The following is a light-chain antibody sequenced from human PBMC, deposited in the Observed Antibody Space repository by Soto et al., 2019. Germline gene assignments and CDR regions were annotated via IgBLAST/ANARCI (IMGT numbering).Light chain of an antibody. Sequence: EILLTQSPATLSLSPGERATLSCRASQSVSSYLAWYQQKPGQAPRLLIYDASNRAPGIPARFSGSGSGTDFTLTISSLEPEDFAVYYCQQRSNWPLAFGGGTKVEIK. CDR1: QSVSSY. V-gene: IGKV3-11*01. J-gene: IGKJ4*01. CDR2: DAS. CDR3: QQRSNWPLA.